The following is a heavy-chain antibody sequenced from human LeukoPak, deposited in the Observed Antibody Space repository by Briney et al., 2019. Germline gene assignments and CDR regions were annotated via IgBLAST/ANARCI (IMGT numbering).Heavy chain of an antibody. V-gene: IGHV4-30-4*01. Sequence: SETLSLTCTVSGGSISSGDYYWSWIRQPPGKGLEWIGYIYYSGSTYYNPSLKSRVTISVDTSKNQFSLKLSSVTAADTAVYYCARSGGYCSGGLCYNFDSWGQGTLVTVSS. CDR3: ARSGGYCSGGLCYNFDS. J-gene: IGHJ4*02. D-gene: IGHD2-15*01. CDR1: GGSISSGDYY. CDR2: IYYSGST.